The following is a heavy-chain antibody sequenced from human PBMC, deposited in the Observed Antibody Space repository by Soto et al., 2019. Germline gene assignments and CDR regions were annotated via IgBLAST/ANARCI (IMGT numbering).Heavy chain of an antibody. Sequence: PGGSLRLSCAASGFTFSSYSMNWVRQAPGKGLEWVSSISSSSSYIYYADSVKGRFTISRDNAKNSLYLQMNSLRAEDTAVYYCASFYYYILSFYYDVRYWGQGPRVRLL. CDR3: ASFYYYILSFYYDVRY. D-gene: IGHD3-9*01. V-gene: IGHV3-21*01. CDR1: GFTFSSYS. J-gene: IGHJ4*02. CDR2: ISSSSSYI.